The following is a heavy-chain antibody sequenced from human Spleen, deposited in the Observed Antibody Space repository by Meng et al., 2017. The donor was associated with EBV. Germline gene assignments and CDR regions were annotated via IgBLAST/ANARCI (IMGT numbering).Heavy chain of an antibody. J-gene: IGHJ4*02. Sequence: QASCSCLGTPLGPLYLSCVVLGGSIIRNNLWSWVRQPPGQGLEWIGEIFTSGSTNYTPSLKSRVNTLVDKSKNQFSLKLNSVTAADTAVYSCVGGERVAAGASFEYWGQGTLVTVSS. CDR2: IFTSGST. CDR1: GGSIIRNNL. V-gene: IGHV4-4*02. CDR3: VGGERVAAGASFEY. D-gene: IGHD6-13*01.